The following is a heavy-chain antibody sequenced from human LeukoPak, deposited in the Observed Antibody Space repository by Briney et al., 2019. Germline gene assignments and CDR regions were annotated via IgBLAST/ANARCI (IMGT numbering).Heavy chain of an antibody. CDR1: GYSISSGYY. CDR2: IYHSGST. V-gene: IGHV4-38-2*02. J-gene: IGHJ6*03. Sequence: SETLSLTCTVSGYSISSGYYWGWIRQPPGKGLEWIESIYHSGSTYYNPSLKSRVTISVDTSKNQFSLKLSSVTAADTAVYYCAKIGRYYDFWTGFYEEEVDYMDVWGKGTTVTVSS. CDR3: AKIGRYYDFWTGFYEEEVDYMDV. D-gene: IGHD3-3*01.